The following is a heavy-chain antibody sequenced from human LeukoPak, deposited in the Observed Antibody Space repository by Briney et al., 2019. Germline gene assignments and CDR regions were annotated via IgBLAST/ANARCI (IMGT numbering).Heavy chain of an antibody. D-gene: IGHD1-26*01. J-gene: IGHJ5*02. Sequence: SETLSLTCTVSGGSISSYYWSWIRQPAGKGLEWIGRIYTSGSTNYNPSLKSRVTMSVDTSKNQFSLKLSSVTAADTAVYYCARDRVGARYETWFDPWGQGTLVTVSS. CDR2: IYTSGST. CDR3: ARDRVGARYETWFDP. V-gene: IGHV4-4*07. CDR1: GGSISSYY.